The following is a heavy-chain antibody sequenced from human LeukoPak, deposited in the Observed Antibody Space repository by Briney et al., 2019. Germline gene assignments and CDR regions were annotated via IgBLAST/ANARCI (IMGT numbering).Heavy chain of an antibody. D-gene: IGHD1-1*01. Sequence: SETLSLTCTVSGGSISSGSYYWSWIRQPAGKGLEWIGRIYTSGSTNYNPSLKSRVTISVDTSKNQFSLKLSSVTAADTAVYYCARVASKGGTTRWYFDLWGRGTLVTVSS. CDR3: ARVASKGGTTRWYFDL. J-gene: IGHJ2*01. V-gene: IGHV4-61*02. CDR2: IYTSGST. CDR1: GGSISSGSYY.